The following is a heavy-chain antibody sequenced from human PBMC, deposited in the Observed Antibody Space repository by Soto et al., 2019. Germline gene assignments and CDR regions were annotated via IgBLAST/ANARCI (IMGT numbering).Heavy chain of an antibody. V-gene: IGHV1-46*03. J-gene: IGHJ3*01. CDR3: TISIITTAGTDAFDL. CDR1: AYTFTSYY. CDR2: INPSRGGT. D-gene: IGHD6-13*01. Sequence: QVQLVQSGAEVKKPGASVRVSCKASAYTFTSYYVHWVRQAPGQGPEWMGMINPSRGGTDYAQKFQGIVTMTRDTSTTTVYMELSSLRSEDTAIYYCTISIITTAGTDAFDLWGQGTVVTVSS.